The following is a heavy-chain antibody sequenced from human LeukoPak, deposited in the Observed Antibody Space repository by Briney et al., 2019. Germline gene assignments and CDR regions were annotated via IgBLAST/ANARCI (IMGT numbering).Heavy chain of an antibody. J-gene: IGHJ6*02. CDR1: GFTFADHA. CDR2: VRSKAYRGTT. D-gene: IGHD5-18*01. CDR3: TRGPIQLWLHNGMDV. Sequence: QPGRSLRLSCTTFGFTFADHAISWVRQAPGKGLEWVGFVRSKAYRGTTEYAPSVKDRFTISRDDSGSVAYLQMNSLKTDDTAVYFCTRGPIQLWLHNGMDVWGQGTTVTVSS. V-gene: IGHV3-49*04.